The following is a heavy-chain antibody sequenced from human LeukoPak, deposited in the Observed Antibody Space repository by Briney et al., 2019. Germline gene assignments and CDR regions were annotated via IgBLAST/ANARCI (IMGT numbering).Heavy chain of an antibody. CDR3: ARDLSGSLYFDY. CDR2: LYISGST. CDR1: GASISSYY. D-gene: IGHD3-10*01. Sequence: SETLSLTCSVSGASISSYYYNWFRQTAGGGLGWIGRLYISGSTDYNPSLKSRVTISVDTSNNQFFLELTSVTAADTAVYFCARDLSGSLYFDYWGQGVLVTVSS. J-gene: IGHJ4*02. V-gene: IGHV4-4*07.